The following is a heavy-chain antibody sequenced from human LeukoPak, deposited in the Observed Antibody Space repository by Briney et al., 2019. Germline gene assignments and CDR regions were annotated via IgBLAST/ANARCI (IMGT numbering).Heavy chain of an antibody. V-gene: IGHV3-48*04. Sequence: PGGSLRLSCAASGFTFSSYNINWVRQAPGKGLEWVSYISSSSSNIYYADSVKGRFTISRDNAKNSLYLQMNSLRAEDTAVYYCARNMVRGVSGYWGQGTLVTVSS. CDR2: ISSSSSNI. J-gene: IGHJ4*02. CDR1: GFTFSSYN. D-gene: IGHD3-10*01. CDR3: ARNMVRGVSGY.